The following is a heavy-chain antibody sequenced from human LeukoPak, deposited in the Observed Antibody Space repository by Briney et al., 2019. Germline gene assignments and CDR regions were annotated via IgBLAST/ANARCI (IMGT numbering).Heavy chain of an antibody. J-gene: IGHJ4*02. CDR3: AKNRGYGSGSYRHSDH. CDR2: ISYDGSNT. Sequence: GGSLRLSCAASGFTFSNYAIHWVRQAPGKGLEWVALISYDGSNTYYADSVKGRFSISRESSKNTLYLQMNSLRAEDTAIYYCAKNRGYGSGSYRHSDHWGQGTLVTVSS. D-gene: IGHD3-10*01. CDR1: GFTFSNYA. V-gene: IGHV3-30*18.